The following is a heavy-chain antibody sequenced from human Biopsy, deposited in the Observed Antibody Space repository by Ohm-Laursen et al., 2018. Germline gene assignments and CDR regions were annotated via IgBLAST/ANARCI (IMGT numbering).Heavy chain of an antibody. V-gene: IGHV4-59*11. CDR1: SRSFTGHY. CDR3: ARGSNEYGGLYFPH. CDR2: ISHTGYT. D-gene: IGHD4-23*01. Sequence: SLSLTCTVSSRSFTGHYWTWIRQPPGKGLEWIGHISHTGYTSYKSSLKSRVTISLDTSRKHFSLRLTSLAAADTAVYYCARGSNEYGGLYFPHWGQGTLVTVSS. J-gene: IGHJ1*01.